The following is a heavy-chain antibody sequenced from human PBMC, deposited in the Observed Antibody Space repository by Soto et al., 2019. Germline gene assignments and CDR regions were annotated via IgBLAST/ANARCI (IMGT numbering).Heavy chain of an antibody. J-gene: IGHJ4*02. V-gene: IGHV3-30-3*01. CDR1: GFTFSRYA. CDR2: MSYDGTNK. CDR3: ARVDNSGGYYRRYFDY. D-gene: IGHD1-26*01. Sequence: PGGSLRLSCTASGFTFSRYAIHWVRQAPGKGLEWVAVMSYDGTNKDYSDPVKGRFTISRDNSKNTMYLQMNSLRGEDTAVYYCARVDNSGGYYRRYFDYWGQGTLVTVSS.